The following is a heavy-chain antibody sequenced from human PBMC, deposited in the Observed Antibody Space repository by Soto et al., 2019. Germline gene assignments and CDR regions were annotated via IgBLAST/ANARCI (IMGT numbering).Heavy chain of an antibody. D-gene: IGHD2-15*01. CDR2: TGGGGVST. CDR1: GFTFRSYA. V-gene: IGHV3-23*01. J-gene: IGHJ3*02. CDR3: AKIVGGGSHHDAFDI. Sequence: EVQLLESGGGLVEPGGSLRLCCAASGFTFRSYAMTWVRQAPGKGLEWVSYTGGGGVSTYYADSVKGRFTSSRDDSKNTLYLQMNSLRAEDTALYYCAKIVGGGSHHDAFDIWGQGTMVTVSS.